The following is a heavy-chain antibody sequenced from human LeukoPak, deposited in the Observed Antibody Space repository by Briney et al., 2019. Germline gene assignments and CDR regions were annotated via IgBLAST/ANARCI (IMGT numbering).Heavy chain of an antibody. CDR3: GRDLGGRSGY. J-gene: IGHJ4*02. D-gene: IGHD1-26*01. Sequence: PGGSLRLSCAVSGFTFRTYWMHWVRQVPGEGLVWVLRINEDGSITNYADSVKGRFSISRDNAKNTLYLQMNSLRAEDMAVYYCGRDLGGRSGYWGQGTLVTVSS. CDR1: GFTFRTYW. CDR2: INEDGSIT. V-gene: IGHV3-74*01.